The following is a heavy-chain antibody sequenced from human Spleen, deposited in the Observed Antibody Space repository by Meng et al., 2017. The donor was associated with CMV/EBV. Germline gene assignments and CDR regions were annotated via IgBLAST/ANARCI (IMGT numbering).Heavy chain of an antibody. Sequence: GGSLRLSCAASGFTFSSFGMHWARQAPGKGLEWVAVIWYDENIKYYADSVKGRFTISRDNSKNTLYLQMNSLRAEDTAVYYCAKDREYCSSTSCYYYYYGMDVWGQGTTVTVSS. V-gene: IGHV3-33*06. D-gene: IGHD2-2*01. CDR1: GFTFSSFG. CDR3: AKDREYCSSTSCYYYYYGMDV. J-gene: IGHJ6*02. CDR2: IWYDENIK.